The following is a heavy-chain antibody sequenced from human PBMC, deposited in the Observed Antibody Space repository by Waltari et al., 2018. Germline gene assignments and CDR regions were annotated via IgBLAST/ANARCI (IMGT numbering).Heavy chain of an antibody. Sequence: EVHLVESGGGLVHPGDSVRLSCAASGVTVSNNYMSWVRQPPGKGLEVVSVIYRGGETYYADSVKGRFTISRDNSKNTLDLQMNNVRAEDTAVYYCTSDHGLSWPLDWGQGTMVTVSS. D-gene: IGHD6-13*01. CDR2: IYRGGET. V-gene: IGHV3-53*01. CDR1: GVTVSNNY. J-gene: IGHJ4*02. CDR3: TSDHGLSWPLD.